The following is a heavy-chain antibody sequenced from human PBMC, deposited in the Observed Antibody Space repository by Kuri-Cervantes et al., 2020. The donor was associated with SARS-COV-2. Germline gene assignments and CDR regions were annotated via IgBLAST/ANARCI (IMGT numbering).Heavy chain of an antibody. D-gene: IGHD3/OR15-3a*01. Sequence: GGSLRLSCAASGFTFSSYWMSWVRQAPGKGLEWVANIKQDGSEKYYVDSVKGRFTISRDNSKNTLYLQMNSLRAEDTAVYYCARDLGLVHPFDIWGQGTMVTVSS. CDR1: GFTFSSYW. V-gene: IGHV3-7*01. CDR2: IKQDGSEK. CDR3: ARDLGLVHPFDI. J-gene: IGHJ3*02.